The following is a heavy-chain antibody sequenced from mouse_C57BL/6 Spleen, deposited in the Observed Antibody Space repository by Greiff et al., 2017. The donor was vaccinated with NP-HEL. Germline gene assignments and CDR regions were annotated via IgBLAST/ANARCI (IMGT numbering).Heavy chain of an antibody. Sequence: VQLQQSGTELVKPGASVKLSCKASGYTFTSYWMHWVKQRPGQGLEWIGNINPSNGGTNYNEKFKSKATLTVDKSSSTAYMQLSSLTSEDSAVYYCASPGVPYDYLYAMDYWGQGTSVTVSS. CDR3: ASPGVPYDYLYAMDY. J-gene: IGHJ4*01. V-gene: IGHV1-53*01. D-gene: IGHD2-4*01. CDR2: INPSNGGT. CDR1: GYTFTSYW.